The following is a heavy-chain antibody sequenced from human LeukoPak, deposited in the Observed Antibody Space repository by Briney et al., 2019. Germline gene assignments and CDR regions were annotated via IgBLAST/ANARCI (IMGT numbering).Heavy chain of an antibody. Sequence: SDTLSLTCAVSGYSISSSNWWGWIRQPPGKGLEWIGYIYYSGSTNYNPSLKSRVTISVDTSKNQFSLKLSSVTAADTAVYYCARGTYYYDSSGYYYVDYWGQGTLVTVSS. J-gene: IGHJ4*02. CDR2: IYYSGST. D-gene: IGHD3-22*01. CDR1: GYSISSSNW. V-gene: IGHV4-28*03. CDR3: ARGTYYYDSSGYYYVDY.